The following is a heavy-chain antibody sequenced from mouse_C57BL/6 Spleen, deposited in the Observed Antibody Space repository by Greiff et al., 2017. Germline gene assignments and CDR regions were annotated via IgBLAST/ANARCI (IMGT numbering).Heavy chain of an antibody. D-gene: IGHD2-4*01. CDR3: ARDDYDVDYYVDY. J-gene: IGHJ2*01. CDR1: GFTFSDYG. V-gene: IGHV5-17*01. Sequence: EVKLVESGGGLVKPGGSLKLSCAASGFTFSDYGMHWVRQAPEKGLEWVAYISSGSSTIYYADTVKGRFTISRDNAKNTLFLQMTSLRSEDTAMYYCARDDYDVDYYVDYWGQGTTLTVSS. CDR2: ISSGSSTI.